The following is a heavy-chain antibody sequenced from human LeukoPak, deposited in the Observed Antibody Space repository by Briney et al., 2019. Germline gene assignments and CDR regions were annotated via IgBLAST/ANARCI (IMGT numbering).Heavy chain of an antibody. V-gene: IGHV4-31*03. J-gene: IGHJ4*02. CDR2: IYYSGST. CDR3: ARGRYYDYVWGSYHSLHFDY. D-gene: IGHD3-16*02. Sequence: PSQTLSLTCTVSGGSISSGGYYWSWIRQHPGKGLEWIGYIYYSGSTNYNPSLKSRVTISVDTSKNQFSLKLSSVTAADTAVYYCARGRYYDYVWGSYHSLHFDYWGQGTLVTVSS. CDR1: GGSISSGGYY.